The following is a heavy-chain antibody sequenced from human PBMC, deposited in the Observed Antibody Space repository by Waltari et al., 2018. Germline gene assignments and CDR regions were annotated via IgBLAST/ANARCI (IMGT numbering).Heavy chain of an antibody. J-gene: IGHJ4*02. CDR1: GFRFSDYY. Sequence: QVQVEESGGDLVEPGGSLRLSGEASGFRFSDYYMSWFRQAPGKGLEWVSYIGANGHKINADSVKGRFTISRDNAKNSLYLQMNSLTVEDSAVYFCARGLLNAYTFDFWGQGTLVTVSS. CDR2: IGANGHK. CDR3: ARGLLNAYTFDF. V-gene: IGHV3-11*06. D-gene: IGHD2-15*01.